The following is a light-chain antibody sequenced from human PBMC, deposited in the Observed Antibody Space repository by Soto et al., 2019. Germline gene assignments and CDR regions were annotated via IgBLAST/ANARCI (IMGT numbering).Light chain of an antibody. V-gene: IGKV3-20*01. CDR3: QQYGSSPWT. CDR2: GAS. J-gene: IGKJ1*01. Sequence: EIVLTQSPGTLSLSPGERATLSCRASQIVSSSYLAWYQQKPGQAPRLLIYGASSRATGVPDRFSGSGSGTDFPLTISRLEPEDLAVYYCQQYGSSPWTFGQGTKVEIK. CDR1: QIVSSSY.